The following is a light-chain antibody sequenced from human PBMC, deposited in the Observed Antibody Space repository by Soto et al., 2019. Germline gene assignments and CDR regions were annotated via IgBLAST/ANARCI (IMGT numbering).Light chain of an antibody. J-gene: IGLJ1*01. CDR3: CSYAGRYSPYV. CDR2: DVT. V-gene: IGLV2-11*01. CDR1: SSDVGSYKS. Sequence: QSALTQPRSVSGSPGQSVTISCAGTSSDVGSYKSVSWYQQHPGKAPKLIIYDVTKRPSGVPDRFSGSKSGNTASLTISGLQAEDEADYYCCSYAGRYSPYVFGTGTKVTVL.